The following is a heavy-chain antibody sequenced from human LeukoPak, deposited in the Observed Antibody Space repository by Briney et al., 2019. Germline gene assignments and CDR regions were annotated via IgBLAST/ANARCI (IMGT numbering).Heavy chain of an antibody. V-gene: IGHV1-3*01. Sequence: GASVKVSCKASGYIFTKYVVHWVRQAPGQRPEWMGWIKAGNGDTKYSQNFQDRLTITRDTSASTVYMELSSLTSEVTALYYCARDDCGDTCYPGGYWGQGTLVTVSS. J-gene: IGHJ4*02. D-gene: IGHD2-21*01. CDR2: IKAGNGDT. CDR3: ARDDCGDTCYPGGY. CDR1: GYIFTKYV.